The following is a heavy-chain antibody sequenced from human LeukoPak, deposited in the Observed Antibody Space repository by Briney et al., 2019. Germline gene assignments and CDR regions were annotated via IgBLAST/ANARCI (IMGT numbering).Heavy chain of an antibody. J-gene: IGHJ6*02. CDR3: ATDLTRRPLYGMDV. V-gene: IGHV1-24*01. CDR1: GYTLTELS. Sequence: GASVKVSCKVSGYTLTELSMHWVRQAPGKGLEWMGGFDPEDGETIYAQKFQGRVTMTEDTSTDTAYMELSSLRSEDTAVYYCATDLTRRPLYGMDVWGQGTTVTVSS. D-gene: IGHD2-15*01. CDR2: FDPEDGET.